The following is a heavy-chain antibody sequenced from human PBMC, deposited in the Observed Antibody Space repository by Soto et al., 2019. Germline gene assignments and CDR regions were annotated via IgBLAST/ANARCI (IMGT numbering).Heavy chain of an antibody. D-gene: IGHD6-19*01. Sequence: QVQLVESGGGLVKPGGSLRLSCAASGFTLSDYYMSWIRQAPGKGLEWVSYMSSSGSYRNHADSVKGRFTMSRDNGKNSVYLQMNSLRAEDTAVYYCARNGIAVSSSDWYFDLWGRGNLVTVSS. CDR2: MSSSGSYR. CDR1: GFTLSDYY. CDR3: ARNGIAVSSSDWYFDL. J-gene: IGHJ2*01. V-gene: IGHV3-11*05.